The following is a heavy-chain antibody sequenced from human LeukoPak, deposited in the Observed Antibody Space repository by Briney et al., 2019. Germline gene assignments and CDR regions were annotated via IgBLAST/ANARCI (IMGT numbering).Heavy chain of an antibody. Sequence: PGGSLRLSCAASGFTVSSNYMSWVRQAPGKGLVWVSRINSDESNTNSYADSVKGRFTISRDNAKNTLYLQMNSLRAEDTAVYFCGRGGNGIDIWGQGTTVIVSS. D-gene: IGHD2-8*01. CDR1: GFTVSSNY. CDR2: INSDESNT. V-gene: IGHV3-74*01. J-gene: IGHJ3*02. CDR3: GRGGNGIDI.